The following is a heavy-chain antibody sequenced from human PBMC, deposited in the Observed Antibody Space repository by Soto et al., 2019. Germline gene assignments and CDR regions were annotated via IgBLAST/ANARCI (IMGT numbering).Heavy chain of an antibody. J-gene: IGHJ5*02. CDR2: INPGNGNT. CDR1: GYIFANYP. Sequence: QVQLVQSGAEMKRPGASVTVSCTASGYIFANYPMQWVRQAPGQGLEWMGWINPGNGNTKYSKKFQGRVTITRDTSANPIDMELSSLTSKDTAMYYCARVVRHFSGSGVHWFDPWGQGTLVTVS. D-gene: IGHD3-10*01. V-gene: IGHV1-3*01. CDR3: ARVVRHFSGSGVHWFDP.